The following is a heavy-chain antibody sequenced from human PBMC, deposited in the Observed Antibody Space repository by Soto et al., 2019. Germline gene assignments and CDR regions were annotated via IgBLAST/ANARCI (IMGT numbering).Heavy chain of an antibody. CDR1: GGSISSNSHY. CDR3: ARGRIAAAGLWGGITWFDP. J-gene: IGHJ5*02. CDR2: MFYSGSS. D-gene: IGHD6-13*01. Sequence: QLQLQESGPGLVKPSETLSLTCTVSGGSISSNSHYWGWIRQPPGKGLEWIGSMFYSGSSYYNPSXXSRVTISVDTAXXXFXLKLNSVTAADTAVYCCARGRIAAAGLWGGITWFDPWGQGTLVTVSS. V-gene: IGHV4-39*01.